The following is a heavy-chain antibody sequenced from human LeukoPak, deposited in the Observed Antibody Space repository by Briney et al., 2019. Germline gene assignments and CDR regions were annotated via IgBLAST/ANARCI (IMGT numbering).Heavy chain of an antibody. J-gene: IGHJ6*02. CDR3: ARAGGGARYYYYGMDV. CDR2: IIPILGTA. CDR1: GGTFSSDA. V-gene: IGHV1-69*04. Sequence: SVKVSCKASGGTFSSDAISWVRQAPGQGLEWMGRIIPILGTANYAQKFQGRVTITADKSTSTAYMELSSLRSEDTAVYYCARAGGGARYYYYGMDVWGQGTTVPVSS. D-gene: IGHD3-16*01.